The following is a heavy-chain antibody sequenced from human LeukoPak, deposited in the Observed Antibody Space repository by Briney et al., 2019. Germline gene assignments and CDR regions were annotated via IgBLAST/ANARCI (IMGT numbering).Heavy chain of an antibody. V-gene: IGHV4-4*02. CDR1: GGSISSNNW. D-gene: IGHD6-19*01. CDR2: IYHSGST. CDR3: ARERAGFDY. Sequence: SGTLSLTRAVSGGSISSNNWWGWVRQPPGKGLEWIGYIYHSGSTYYNPSLKSRVTISVDRSKNQFSLKLSSVTAADTAVYYCARERAGFDYWGQGTLVTVSS. J-gene: IGHJ4*02.